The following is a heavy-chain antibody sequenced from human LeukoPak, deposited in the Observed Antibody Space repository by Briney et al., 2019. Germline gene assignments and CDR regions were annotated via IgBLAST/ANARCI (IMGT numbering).Heavy chain of an antibody. J-gene: IGHJ4*02. CDR1: GFTFTSCA. CDR3: AATLAYGFWSGYLALGRY. D-gene: IGHD3-3*01. Sequence: ASVKVSCKASGFTFTSCAMQWVRQARGQRLEWIGWIVVGSGNTNYAQKFQERVTITRDMSTSTAYMELSSLRSEDTAVYYCAATLAYGFWSGYLALGRYWGQETLVTVSS. V-gene: IGHV1-58*02. CDR2: IVVGSGNT.